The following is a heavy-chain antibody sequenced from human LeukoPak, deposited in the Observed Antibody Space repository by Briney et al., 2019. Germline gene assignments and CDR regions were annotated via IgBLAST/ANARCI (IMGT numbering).Heavy chain of an antibody. Sequence: RGSLRLSCAASGFTFSSYSMNWVRQAPGKGLEWVSSISSSSSYIYYADSVKGRFTISRDNAKNSLYLQMNSLRAEDTAVYYCARVSRLGGGNFYGMDVWGQGTTVTVSS. CDR2: ISSSSSYI. CDR1: GFTFSSYS. CDR3: ARVSRLGGGNFYGMDV. D-gene: IGHD4-23*01. V-gene: IGHV3-21*01. J-gene: IGHJ6*02.